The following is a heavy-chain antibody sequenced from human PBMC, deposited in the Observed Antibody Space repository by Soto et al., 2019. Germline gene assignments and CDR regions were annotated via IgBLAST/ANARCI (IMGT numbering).Heavy chain of an antibody. CDR1: GFTFSDHY. J-gene: IGHJ4*02. CDR3: ARGGIVGARGYFDD. D-gene: IGHD1-26*01. Sequence: GGSLRLSCVVSGFTFSDHYMDWVRHAPGKGLEWVGRSRNKANSYTTEYAASVKGRFTVSRDDSQNSLYLQMNSLKTEDTALYYCARGGIVGARGYFDDWGQGTLVTVSS. CDR2: SRNKANSYTT. V-gene: IGHV3-72*01.